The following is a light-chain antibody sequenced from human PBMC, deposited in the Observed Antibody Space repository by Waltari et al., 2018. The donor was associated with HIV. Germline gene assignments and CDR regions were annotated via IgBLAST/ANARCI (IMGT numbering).Light chain of an antibody. Sequence: QAVVTQEPSLTVSPGGTVTLTCDSGTGAVTSDHYPYWFQRTPGQAPRTLIYDTSNKHSWTPARFSGSLLGGKAALTLSGAQPEDEAEYYCLLSYGGARVFGGGTKLTVL. CDR2: DTS. J-gene: IGLJ2*01. CDR1: TGAVTSDHY. V-gene: IGLV7-46*01. CDR3: LLSYGGARV.